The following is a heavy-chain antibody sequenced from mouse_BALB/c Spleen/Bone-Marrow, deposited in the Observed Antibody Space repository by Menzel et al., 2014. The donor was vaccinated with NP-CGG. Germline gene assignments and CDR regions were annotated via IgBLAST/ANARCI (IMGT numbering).Heavy chain of an antibody. CDR2: INPDSNTI. J-gene: IGHJ3*01. Sequence: EVKLMESGGGLVQPGGFLKLSCEASGFDFSTYWMSWVRQAPGKGLEWIGEINPDSNTINYKPSLKDKFIISRDNAKNSLYLQMSKVRSEAVALYDCASLGCYGWFAYWGQGTLVTVSA. CDR3: ASLGCYGWFAY. V-gene: IGHV4-1*02. D-gene: IGHD1-1*02. CDR1: GFDFSTYW.